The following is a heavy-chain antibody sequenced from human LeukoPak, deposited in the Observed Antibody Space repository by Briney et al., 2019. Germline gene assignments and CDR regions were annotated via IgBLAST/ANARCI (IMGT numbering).Heavy chain of an antibody. V-gene: IGHV4-39*01. CDR1: GGSISSSSYY. Sequence: SETLSLTCTVSGGSISSSSYYWGWIRQPPGKGLEWIGSIYYSGSTYYNPSLKSRVTISVDTSKNQFSLKLSSVTAADTAVYYCARGVVRKYTANEPLNYWGQGTLVTVSS. D-gene: IGHD5-18*01. J-gene: IGHJ4*02. CDR2: IYYSGST. CDR3: ARGVVRKYTANEPLNY.